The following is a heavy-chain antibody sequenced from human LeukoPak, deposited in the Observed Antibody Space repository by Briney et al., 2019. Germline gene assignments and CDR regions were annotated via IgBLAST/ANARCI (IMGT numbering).Heavy chain of an antibody. J-gene: IGHJ4*02. CDR1: GGTFSSYA. Sequence: SVKASCKASGGTFSSYAISWVRQAPGQGLEWMGGIIPIFGTANYAQKFQGRVTITADESTSTAYMELSSLRSEDTAVYYCASRPHEYSSGWYGVDYWGQGTLVTVSS. CDR3: ASRPHEYSSGWYGVDY. V-gene: IGHV1-69*13. CDR2: IIPIFGTA. D-gene: IGHD6-19*01.